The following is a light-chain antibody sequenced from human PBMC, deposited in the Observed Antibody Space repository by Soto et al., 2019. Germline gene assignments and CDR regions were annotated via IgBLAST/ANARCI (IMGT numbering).Light chain of an antibody. Sequence: DIQLTQSPSTLSASVGDGVTISCRASHSISSWLAWYQQKPGKAPKFLIYDASSLESGVPSRISGSGSGTDFTLTISSLQPEDFATYYCQQSYSMPGTFGQGTKVDI. CDR2: DAS. CDR1: HSISSW. J-gene: IGKJ1*01. CDR3: QQSYSMPGT. V-gene: IGKV1-5*01.